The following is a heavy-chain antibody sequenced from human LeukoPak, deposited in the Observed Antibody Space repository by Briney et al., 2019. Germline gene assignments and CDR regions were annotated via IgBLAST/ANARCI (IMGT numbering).Heavy chain of an antibody. D-gene: IGHD6-13*01. Sequence: PPETLSLTCTVSGGSISGGSYYWGWIRQPPGKGLEWIGSDYYAGSAYYNPSLKSRVTISIDTSTNQFSLKVTSVTAADTAVYYCARHLSSSWGIDYWGQGTLVTVSS. V-gene: IGHV4-39*07. J-gene: IGHJ4*02. CDR1: GGSISGGSYY. CDR3: ARHLSSSWGIDY. CDR2: DYYAGSA.